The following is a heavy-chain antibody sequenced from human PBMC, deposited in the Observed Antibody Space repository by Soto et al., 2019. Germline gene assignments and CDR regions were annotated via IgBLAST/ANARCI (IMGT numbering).Heavy chain of an antibody. J-gene: IGHJ6*02. V-gene: IGHV4-34*01. Sequence: SETLSLTCAVYGGSFSGYYWSWIRQPPGKGLEWIGEINHGGSTNYNPSLKSRVTISVDTSKNQFSLKLSSVTAADTAVYYCARRKVVVAAMMDYYYYGMDVWGQGTTVTVS. D-gene: IGHD2-15*01. CDR1: GGSFSGYY. CDR2: INHGGST. CDR3: ARRKVVVAAMMDYYYYGMDV.